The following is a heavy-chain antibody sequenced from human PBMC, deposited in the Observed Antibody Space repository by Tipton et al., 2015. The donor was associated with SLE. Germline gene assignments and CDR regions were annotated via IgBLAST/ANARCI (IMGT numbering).Heavy chain of an antibody. CDR1: GFTVSSNY. Sequence: GSLRLSRAASGFTVSSNYMSWVRQAPGKGLEWVSVIYSGGSTYYADSVKGRFTISRDNSKNTLYLQMNSLRAEDTAVYYCARAMVRGEWYFDYWGQGTLVTVSS. J-gene: IGHJ4*02. D-gene: IGHD3-10*01. CDR2: IYSGGST. CDR3: ARAMVRGEWYFDY. V-gene: IGHV3-53*01.